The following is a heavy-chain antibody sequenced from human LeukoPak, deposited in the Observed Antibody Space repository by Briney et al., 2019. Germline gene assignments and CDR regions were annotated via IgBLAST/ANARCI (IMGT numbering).Heavy chain of an antibody. CDR3: ARAPFYPIFPTFGGVIVLPDYYYCYMDV. D-gene: IGHD3-16*02. CDR1: GFTFSSYS. CDR2: INHSGST. J-gene: IGHJ6*03. V-gene: IGHV4-34*01. Sequence: GSLRLSCAASGFTFSSYSMNWVRQAPGKGLEWIGEINHSGSTNYNPSLKSRVTISVDTSKNQFSLKLSSVTAADTAVYYCARAPFYPIFPTFGGVIVLPDYYYCYMDVWGKGTTVTVSS.